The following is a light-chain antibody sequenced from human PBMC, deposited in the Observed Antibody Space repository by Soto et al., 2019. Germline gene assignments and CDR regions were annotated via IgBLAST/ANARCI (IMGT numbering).Light chain of an antibody. V-gene: IGKV3-11*01. J-gene: IGKJ5*01. Sequence: EVVLTQSPATLSLSPGERATLSCRASQSVSNYLAWYQQKPGQAPRLLIYDASSRATGIPDRFSGSGSGTDFPLTISSLESEYFAVYYSQQRSSWPPITFGQGTRLEIK. CDR2: DAS. CDR1: QSVSNY. CDR3: QQRSSWPPIT.